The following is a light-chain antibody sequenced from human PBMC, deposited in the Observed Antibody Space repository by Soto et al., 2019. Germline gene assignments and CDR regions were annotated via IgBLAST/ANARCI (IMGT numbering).Light chain of an antibody. CDR1: SSNIGAGYD. CDR3: QSYDSSLSGPYAV. Sequence: QAVVTQPPSVSGAPGQRVTISCTWSSSNIGAGYDVHWYQQLPGTAPKLLIYGNSNRPSGVPDRFSGSKSGTSASLAITGLQAEDEADYYCQSYDSSLSGPYAVFGGGTQLTVL. V-gene: IGLV1-40*01. J-gene: IGLJ7*01. CDR2: GNS.